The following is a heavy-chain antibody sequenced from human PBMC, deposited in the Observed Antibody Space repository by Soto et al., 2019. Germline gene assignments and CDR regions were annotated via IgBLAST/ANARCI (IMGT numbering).Heavy chain of an antibody. CDR1: GGTFSSYA. D-gene: IGHD1-1*01. CDR3: SRGGQYIGAFDI. CDR2: TIPIFGTA. V-gene: IGHV1-69*12. J-gene: IGHJ3*02. Sequence: QVQLVQSGAEVKKLGSSVKVSCKASGGTFSSYAISWVRQAPGKGLEWIGGTIPIFGTANYAQKCQGRLTITAYEDTRTAYSGLSSRRSEDPAMYYCSRGGQYIGAFDIWCQGTMVTFSS.